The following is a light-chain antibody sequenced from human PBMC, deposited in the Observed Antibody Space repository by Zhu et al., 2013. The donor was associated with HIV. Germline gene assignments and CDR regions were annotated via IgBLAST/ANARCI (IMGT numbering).Light chain of an antibody. J-gene: IGKJ2*01. CDR2: DAS. V-gene: IGKV1-5*01. Sequence: DTQMTQSPSTLSASVGDRVTITCRASQSISNWLAWYQQKPGKAPKLLIYDASTLESGVPLRFTGSGSGTEFTLTISSLQPDDFATYCQHWDTFGQGTKLEIK. CDR1: QSISNW. CDR3: QHWDT.